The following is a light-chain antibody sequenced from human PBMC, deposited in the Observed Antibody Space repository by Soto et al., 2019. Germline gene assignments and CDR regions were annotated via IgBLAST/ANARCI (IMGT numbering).Light chain of an antibody. CDR2: YAS. CDR3: QQYDKWPHT. J-gene: IGKJ2*01. V-gene: IGKV3-15*01. Sequence: EMVMTQSPATLSVSPGERATLSCRASQNLSRNLAWYQQQPGQAPRLLIFYASTRATGIPARFSGSESGTDFTLTISSLQSEDFAVYYCQQYDKWPHTFGQGPKLEIK. CDR1: QNLSRN.